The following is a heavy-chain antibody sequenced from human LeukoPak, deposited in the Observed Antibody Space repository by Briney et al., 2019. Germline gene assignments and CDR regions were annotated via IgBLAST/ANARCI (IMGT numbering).Heavy chain of an antibody. CDR1: GYTLTELS. CDR2: FDPEDGET. V-gene: IGHV1-24*01. Sequence: ASVKVSCKVSGYTLTELSMHWVRQAPGKGLEWMGGFDPEDGETIYAQKFQGRVTMTEDTSTDTAYMELSSLRSEDTAVYYCATVKLLWFGELGGGGWFDPWGQGTLVTVSS. D-gene: IGHD3-10*01. CDR3: ATVKLLWFGELGGGGWFDP. J-gene: IGHJ5*02.